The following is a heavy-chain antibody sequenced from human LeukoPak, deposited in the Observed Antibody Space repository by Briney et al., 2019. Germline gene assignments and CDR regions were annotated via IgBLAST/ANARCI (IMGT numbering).Heavy chain of an antibody. Sequence: ASVKVSCKASGYTFTGYYMHWVRQAPGQGLEWMGWINPNSGGTNYAQKFQGRVTMTRDTTISTAYLQWSSLKASDTAMYYCARSKLEYYYGSGRRIYYYYYYMDVWGKGTTVTISS. CDR1: GYTFTGYY. CDR2: INPNSGGT. CDR3: ARSKLEYYYGSGRRIYYYYYYMDV. D-gene: IGHD3-10*01. J-gene: IGHJ6*03. V-gene: IGHV1-2*02.